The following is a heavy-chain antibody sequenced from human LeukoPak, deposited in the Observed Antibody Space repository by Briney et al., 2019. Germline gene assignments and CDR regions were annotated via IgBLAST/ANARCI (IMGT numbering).Heavy chain of an antibody. J-gene: IGHJ5*02. CDR1: GYTFTSYG. CDR2: ISTYNGHT. CDR3: ARDHAAGWELPLNWFDP. V-gene: IGHV1-18*01. D-gene: IGHD1-26*01. Sequence: ASVKVSCKASGYTFTSYGINWVRQAPGQGLEGMGWISTYNGHTNYAQKFQGRVTMTTDTSTSTASMELRSLRSDDTAMYYCARDHAAGWELPLNWFDPWGQGTLVTVSS.